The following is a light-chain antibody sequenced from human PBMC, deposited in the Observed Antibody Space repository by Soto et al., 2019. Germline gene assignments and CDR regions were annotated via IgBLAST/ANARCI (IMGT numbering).Light chain of an antibody. V-gene: IGLV2-14*01. J-gene: IGLJ1*01. CDR2: EVS. Sequence: QSALTQPASVSGSPGQSLTISCTGTSSDVGGYNYVSWHQQHPGKAPKLLIYEVSYRPSGVSNRFSGSKSGNAASLTISGLQAEDEADYYCTSYTSSITYVFGTGTKVTVL. CDR3: TSYTSSITYV. CDR1: SSDVGGYNY.